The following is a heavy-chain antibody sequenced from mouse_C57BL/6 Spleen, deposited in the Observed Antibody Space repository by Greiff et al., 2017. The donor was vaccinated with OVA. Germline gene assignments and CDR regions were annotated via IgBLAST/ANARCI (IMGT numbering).Heavy chain of an antibody. CDR1: GFNFTEYS. Sequence: VKLMESGAELVKPGASVKLSCTASGFNFTEYSIHWVKQRSGQGLEWIGWFYPGSGSTKYNEKFKGKATVTADKSSSTVYMELSRLTSEDSAVYFCARHEEALRYYAMDYWGQGTSVTVSS. CDR2: FYPGSGST. J-gene: IGHJ4*01. V-gene: IGHV1-62-2*01. D-gene: IGHD2-12*01. CDR3: ARHEEALRYYAMDY.